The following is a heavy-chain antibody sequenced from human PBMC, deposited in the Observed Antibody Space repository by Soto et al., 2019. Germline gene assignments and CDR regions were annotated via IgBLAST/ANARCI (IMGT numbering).Heavy chain of an antibody. D-gene: IGHD6-19*01. V-gene: IGHV4-39*01. CDR1: GGSISGSDYY. Sequence: QLQLQESGPGLVEPSETLSLTCTVSGGSISGSDYYWAWIRQPPGKGLEWLGTIYRTGTAYYNPSLKSRVTLSVDTSRYQFFLYLNSVSAADSAVYSCADMRGQWMPRDWGPVTLVTVSS. J-gene: IGHJ4*02. CDR2: IYRTGTA. CDR3: ADMRGQWMPRD.